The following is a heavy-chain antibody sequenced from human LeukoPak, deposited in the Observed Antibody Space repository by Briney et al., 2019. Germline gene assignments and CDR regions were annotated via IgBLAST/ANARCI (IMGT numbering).Heavy chain of an antibody. D-gene: IGHD2-21*01. CDR1: GFTFNKYW. V-gene: IGHV3-7*03. CDR3: ARDAGRFPTSPTDS. CDR2: INQDDSQI. Sequence: GGSLRLSCAASGFTFNKYWLTWVRQAPGKGLEWVANINQDDSQIYYLESVEGRFTISRDNSKSTLYLQMSSLRVDDTAVYYCARDAGRFPTSPTDSWGQGSLVTVSS. J-gene: IGHJ4*02.